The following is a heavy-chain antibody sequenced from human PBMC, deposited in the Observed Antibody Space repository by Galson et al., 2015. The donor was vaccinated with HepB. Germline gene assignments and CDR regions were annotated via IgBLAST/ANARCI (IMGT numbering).Heavy chain of an antibody. CDR3: ASLGSSAYYGAQAGCYFDY. V-gene: IGHV1-69*13. J-gene: IGHJ4*02. CDR1: GGTFSSYA. CDR2: IIPIFGTA. D-gene: IGHD3-22*01. Sequence: SVTVSCKASGGTFSSYAISWVRQAPGQGLEWMGGIIPIFGTANYAQKFQGRVTITADESTSTAYMELSSLRSEDTAVYYCASLGSSAYYGAQAGCYFDYWGQGTLVTVSS.